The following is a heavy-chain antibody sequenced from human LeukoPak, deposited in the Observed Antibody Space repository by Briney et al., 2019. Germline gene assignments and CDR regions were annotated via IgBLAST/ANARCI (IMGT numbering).Heavy chain of an antibody. V-gene: IGHV1-2*02. J-gene: IGHJ3*02. D-gene: IGHD1-1*01. CDR1: GYTFTGYY. Sequence: ASVKVSCKASGYTFTGYYMHWVRQAPGQGLEWMGWINPNSGGTNYAQKFQGRVTMTRDTSISTAYMELRSLRSDDTAVYYCATDNPRWNETDAFDIWGQGTMVTVSS. CDR3: ATDNPRWNETDAFDI. CDR2: INPNSGGT.